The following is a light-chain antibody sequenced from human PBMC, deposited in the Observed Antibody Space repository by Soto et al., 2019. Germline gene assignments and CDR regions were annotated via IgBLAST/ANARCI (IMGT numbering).Light chain of an antibody. V-gene: IGKV3-11*01. CDR1: QSLSSS. Sequence: EIVMTQSPATLSVSPGERATLSCRASQSLSSSLAWYQQKPGQAPRLFIYDASNRATGIPARFSGSGSGTDFTLTISSLEPEDFAVYYCQQRSNWPPAFGQGTLLEIK. CDR3: QQRSNWPPA. CDR2: DAS. J-gene: IGKJ5*01.